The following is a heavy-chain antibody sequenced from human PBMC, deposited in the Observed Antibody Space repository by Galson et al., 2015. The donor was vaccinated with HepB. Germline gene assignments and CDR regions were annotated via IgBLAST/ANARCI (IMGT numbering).Heavy chain of an antibody. J-gene: IGHJ2*01. V-gene: IGHV1-69*04. CDR1: GGTFTTYA. D-gene: IGHD2-2*02. CDR3: ARDGCRSTSCYTGHWYFDL. CDR2: IIPSLGIA. Sequence: SVKVSCKASGGTFTTYAITWLRQAPGQGLEWMGRIIPSLGIANYPQKFQGRVTINADKFTSTAYMELTSLTSEDTAVYYCARDGCRSTSCYTGHWYFDLWGRGTLVTVSS.